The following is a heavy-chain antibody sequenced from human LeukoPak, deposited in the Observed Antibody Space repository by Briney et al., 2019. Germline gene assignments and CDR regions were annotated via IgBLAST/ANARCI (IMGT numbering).Heavy chain of an antibody. CDR1: RYTFSSYD. CDR3: ARLSQTPDYYSSGGYYYLGY. V-gene: IGHV1-8*01. D-gene: IGHD3-22*01. J-gene: IGHJ4*02. Sequence: ASVKVSCKASRYTFSSYDINWVRDAAGQGLEWKGWMNPNTGRTGFVQKFQGRLTMTRDTSISTAYMELSSLRSEDTAVYYCARLSQTPDYYSSGGYYYLGYWGQGTPVTVSS. CDR2: MNPNTGRT.